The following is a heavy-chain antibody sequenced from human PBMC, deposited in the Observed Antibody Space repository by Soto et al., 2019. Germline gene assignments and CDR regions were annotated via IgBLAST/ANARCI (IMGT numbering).Heavy chain of an antibody. V-gene: IGHV4-59*08. D-gene: IGHD4-17*01. CDR1: GGSMNNHY. Sequence: SETLCLTCTVAGGSMNNHYWVWIRQTPGKGLEWVGYIYYSGSTTYSPSLKSRVTISVDTSKNQFSLKLDSVTAADTAVYYCARHFVYGDYRPYYFDYWGQGTLVTVS. J-gene: IGHJ4*02. CDR3: ARHFVYGDYRPYYFDY. CDR2: IYYSGST.